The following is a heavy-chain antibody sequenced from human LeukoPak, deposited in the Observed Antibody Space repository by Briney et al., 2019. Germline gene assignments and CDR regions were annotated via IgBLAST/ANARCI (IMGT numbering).Heavy chain of an antibody. Sequence: SETLSLTCTVSGGSISSGDYYWSWIRQPPGKGLEWIGYIYYSGSTNYNPSLKSRVTISVDTSENQFSLKLSSVTAADTAVYYCARGASSSSGGYYYYYMDVWGKGTTVTVSS. CDR3: ARGASSSSGGYYYYYMDV. V-gene: IGHV4-61*08. CDR2: IYYSGST. D-gene: IGHD6-6*01. CDR1: GGSISSGDYY. J-gene: IGHJ6*03.